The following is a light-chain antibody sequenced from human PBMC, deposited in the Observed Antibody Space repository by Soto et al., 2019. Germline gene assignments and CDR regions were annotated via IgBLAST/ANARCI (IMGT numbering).Light chain of an antibody. CDR2: EVN. J-gene: IGLJ3*02. Sequence: QSVLTQPASVSGSPGQSITISCTGNSSDIGGYNYVSWYQQHPGKVPRLMIYEVNNRPSGVSNRFSGSKSGNTASLTISGLQAEDEADYYCSSYTTSTSLVFGGGTQVTVL. CDR3: SSYTTSTSLV. CDR1: SSDIGGYNY. V-gene: IGLV2-14*01.